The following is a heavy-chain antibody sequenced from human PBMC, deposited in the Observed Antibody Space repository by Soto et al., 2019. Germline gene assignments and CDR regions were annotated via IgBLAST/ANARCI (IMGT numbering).Heavy chain of an antibody. CDR3: AKRSSSSTFDY. V-gene: IGHV6-1*01. D-gene: IGHD6-6*01. CDR2: TYYRSKWFN. Sequence: SQTLSLTCAISGDSVSTNSATWDWIRQSPSRGLEWLGRTYYRSKWFNDYAVSVKGRISINPDTSKNTLYLQMNSLRAEDTAVYYCAKRSSSSTFDYWGQGTLVTVSS. J-gene: IGHJ4*02. CDR1: GDSVSTNSAT.